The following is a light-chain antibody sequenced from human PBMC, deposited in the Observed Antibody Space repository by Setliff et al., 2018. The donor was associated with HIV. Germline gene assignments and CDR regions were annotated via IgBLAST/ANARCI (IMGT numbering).Light chain of an antibody. CDR1: SSDIGDYES. CDR2: DVT. V-gene: IGLV2-23*02. CDR3: CSYAGSDSWI. Sequence: QSALAQPASVSGSPGQSITISCTGSSSDIGDYESVSWYQQHSGEVPKLMVYDVTKRPSGVSNRFSASKSGNTASLTISGLQAEDEAHYYCCSYAGSDSWIFGGGTK. J-gene: IGLJ2*01.